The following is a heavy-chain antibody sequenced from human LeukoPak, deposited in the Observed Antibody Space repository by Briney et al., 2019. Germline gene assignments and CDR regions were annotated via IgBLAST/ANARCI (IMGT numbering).Heavy chain of an antibody. V-gene: IGHV1-18*01. J-gene: IGHJ4*02. D-gene: IGHD3-10*01. Sequence: ASVKVSCKASGYTLTNHGISWVRQAPGQGRGGMGWISAYNGNTNYAQKLQGRVTMTTDTSTSKAYMELRSLRSDDTAVYYCARVPLIWFGELCYFDYWGQGTLVTVSS. CDR2: ISAYNGNT. CDR1: GYTLTNHG. CDR3: ARVPLIWFGELCYFDY.